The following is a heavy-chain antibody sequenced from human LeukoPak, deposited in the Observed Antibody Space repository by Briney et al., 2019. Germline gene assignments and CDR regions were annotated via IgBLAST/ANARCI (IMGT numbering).Heavy chain of an antibody. V-gene: IGHV4-30-2*01. CDR1: GGSISSGGYY. CDR2: IYHSGST. D-gene: IGHD3-22*01. J-gene: IGHJ5*02. Sequence: SETLSLTCTVSGGSISSGGYYWSWIRQPPGKGLEWIGYIYHSGSTYYNPSLKSRVTISVDRSKNQFSLKLSSVTAADTAVYYCARVENYYDSSGYPPGYNWFDPWGQGTLVTVSS. CDR3: ARVENYYDSSGYPPGYNWFDP.